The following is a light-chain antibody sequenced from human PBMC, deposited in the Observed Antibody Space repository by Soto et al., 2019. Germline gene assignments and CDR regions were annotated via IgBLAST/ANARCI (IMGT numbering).Light chain of an antibody. CDR1: SSDVGGYNY. Sequence: QSALTQPASVSGSPGQSITISCTGTSSDVGGYNYVSWYQQHPGKVPTLMIHNVTNRPSGVSNRFSGSKSGNTASLTISGLQAEDEADYYCSSYTNSRTYVFGTGTKVTVL. CDR3: SSYTNSRTYV. CDR2: NVT. J-gene: IGLJ1*01. V-gene: IGLV2-14*03.